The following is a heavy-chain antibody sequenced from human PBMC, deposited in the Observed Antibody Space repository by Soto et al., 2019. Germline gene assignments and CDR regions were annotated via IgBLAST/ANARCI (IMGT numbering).Heavy chain of an antibody. Sequence: QVQLVQSGAEVKKPGASVKVSCKASGYTFTSYDINWVRQATGQGLEWMGWMNPNSANTGYAQKFXXIVTMTRTTSLTTAYMELSSLRSEATAVYYSAREGVRGMDVWGQGTTVTVSS. J-gene: IGHJ6*02. D-gene: IGHD3-16*01. CDR3: AREGVRGMDV. CDR1: GYTFTSYD. V-gene: IGHV1-8*01. CDR2: MNPNSANT.